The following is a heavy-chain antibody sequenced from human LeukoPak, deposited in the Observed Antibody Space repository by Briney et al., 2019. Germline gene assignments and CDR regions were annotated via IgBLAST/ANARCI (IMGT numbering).Heavy chain of an antibody. CDR1: GGSISSYY. J-gene: IGHJ4*02. V-gene: IGHV4-59*08. CDR2: IFYSGTT. Sequence: PSETLSLTCTVSGGSISSYYWSWIRQPPGKGLDWIGYIFYSGTTNYNPPLKSRVTISVDTSKNQFSLKLSSVTAADSAVYYCARLPPNSGWFSIWGQGTLVTVSS. CDR3: ARLPPNSGWFSI. D-gene: IGHD6-19*01.